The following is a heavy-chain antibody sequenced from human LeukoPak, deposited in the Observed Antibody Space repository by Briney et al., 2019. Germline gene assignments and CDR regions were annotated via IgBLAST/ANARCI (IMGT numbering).Heavy chain of an antibody. CDR2: FHTSGGT. D-gene: IGHD3-3*01. V-gene: IGHV4-61*09. J-gene: IGHJ5*02. CDR3: ASTVFGVTYNWFDP. Sequence: PSQTLSLTCTVSGASISSGSYFWSWVRQPAGKALEWIGHFHTSGGTNYNPSLESRVTISVDTSKNQFSLKLTSVTAADTAVYYCASTVFGVTYNWFDPWGQGTLVTVSS. CDR1: GASISSGSYF.